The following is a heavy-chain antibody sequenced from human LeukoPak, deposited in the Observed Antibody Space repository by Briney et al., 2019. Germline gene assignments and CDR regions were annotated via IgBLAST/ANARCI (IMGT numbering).Heavy chain of an antibody. J-gene: IGHJ4*02. CDR1: GFTFSSYA. D-gene: IGHD2-15*01. CDR2: ISSSSSYI. V-gene: IGHV3-21*01. Sequence: GGSLRLSCAASGFTFSSYAMSWVRQAPGKGLEWVSSISSSSSYIYYADSVKGRFTISRDNAKNSLYLQMNSLRAEDTAVYYCAREEGYCSGGSCYPDYWGQGTLVTVSS. CDR3: AREEGYCSGGSCYPDY.